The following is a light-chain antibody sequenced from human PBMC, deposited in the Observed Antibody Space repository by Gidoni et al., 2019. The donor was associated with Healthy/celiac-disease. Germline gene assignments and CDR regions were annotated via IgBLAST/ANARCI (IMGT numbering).Light chain of an antibody. CDR2: AAS. CDR1: KSISSY. V-gene: IGKV1-39*01. Sequence: DIHLTQSPSSLSASVGDRVTITCRASKSISSYLNWYQQKPGKAPKLLIYAASSLQSGVPSRFSGSGSGTDFTLTISSLQPEDFATYYCQQSYSTPWTFXXXTKVEIK. CDR3: QQSYSTPWT. J-gene: IGKJ1*01.